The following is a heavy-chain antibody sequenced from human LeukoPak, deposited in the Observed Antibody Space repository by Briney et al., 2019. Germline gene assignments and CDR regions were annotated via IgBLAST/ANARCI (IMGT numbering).Heavy chain of an antibody. V-gene: IGHV3-48*04. CDR2: ISSSSSTI. D-gene: IGHD6-13*01. CDR3: ARTGIAAAGTALYMDV. CDR1: GFTFSSYS. Sequence: GGSLGLSCAASGFTFSSYSMNWVRQAPGKGLEWVSYISSSSSTIYYADSVKGRFTISRDNAKNSLYLQMNSLRAEDTAVYYCARTGIAAAGTALYMDVWGKGTTVTVSS. J-gene: IGHJ6*03.